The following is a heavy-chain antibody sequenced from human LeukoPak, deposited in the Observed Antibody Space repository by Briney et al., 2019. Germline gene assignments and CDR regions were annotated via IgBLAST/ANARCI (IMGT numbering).Heavy chain of an antibody. CDR2: ISSSSSYI. Sequence: GGSLRLSCAASGFKFSSYSMKWVRQAPGKGLEWVSFISSSSSYIYYADSLKGRFTISRDNAKNSLYLQMNSLRAEDTAVYYCARHIEGSGSTLGYWGQGTLVTVSS. V-gene: IGHV3-21*01. CDR3: ARHIEGSGSTLGY. D-gene: IGHD3-10*01. J-gene: IGHJ4*02. CDR1: GFKFSSYS.